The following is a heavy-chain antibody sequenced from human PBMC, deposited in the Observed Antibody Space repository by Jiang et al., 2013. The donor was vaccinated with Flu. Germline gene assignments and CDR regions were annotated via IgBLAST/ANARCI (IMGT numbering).Heavy chain of an antibody. CDR2: ISAENGNT. J-gene: IGHJ4*02. V-gene: IGHV1-18*01. D-gene: IGHD3-22*01. Sequence: EVKKPGASVQVSCKTSGYTFTDYGITWVRQAPGQGLEWMGWISAENGNTNYAQKFKGRVTLTTDTSTTTAYMDLRSLRSDDSAVYYCARTDYYDNNDFDFWGQGTLVTVSS. CDR1: GYTFTDYG. CDR3: ARTDYYDNNDFDF.